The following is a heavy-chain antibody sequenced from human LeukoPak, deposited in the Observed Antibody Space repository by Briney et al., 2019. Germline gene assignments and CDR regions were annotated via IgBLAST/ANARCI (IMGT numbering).Heavy chain of an antibody. CDR2: IYPGDSDI. CDR3: ARRVVVPGVNWFDP. CDR1: GYSFTKYW. D-gene: IGHD6-19*01. J-gene: IGHJ5*02. Sequence: GESLKISCKGSGYSFTKYWIGWVRQMPGKGLEWMGMIYPGDSDIRYSPSFQGQVTISVDKSISTAYLQWSSLKASDTAMYYCARRVVVPGVNWFDPWGQGILVTVSS. V-gene: IGHV5-51*01.